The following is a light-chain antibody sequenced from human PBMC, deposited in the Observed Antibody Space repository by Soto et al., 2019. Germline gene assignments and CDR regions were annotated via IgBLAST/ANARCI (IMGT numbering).Light chain of an antibody. J-gene: IGKJ1*01. CDR3: LQHYNFSWT. V-gene: IGKV1-6*01. CDR1: QDIRND. Sequence: AIQMTQAPYSLAAAVGVSVAITCLASQDIRNDLAWYQQKPGKAPNLLIFAAVNLQSGVPSRFSGGGSGTHFTLTISSLQPEDFATYYCLQHYNFSWTFGQGTKVDIK. CDR2: AAV.